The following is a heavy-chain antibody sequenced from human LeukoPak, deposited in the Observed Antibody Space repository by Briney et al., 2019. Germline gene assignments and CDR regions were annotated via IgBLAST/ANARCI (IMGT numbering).Heavy chain of an antibody. CDR1: GFTFSSYE. CDR3: AQWSRYFDY. J-gene: IGHJ4*02. Sequence: GGSLRLSCAASGFTFSSYEMTWVRQAPGKGLEWVSYISSSGSTIYYADSVKGRFTISRDNAKNSLYLQMNSLRAEDTALYFCAQWSRYFDYWGQRTLVTVSS. D-gene: IGHD1-26*01. V-gene: IGHV3-48*03. CDR2: ISSSGSTI.